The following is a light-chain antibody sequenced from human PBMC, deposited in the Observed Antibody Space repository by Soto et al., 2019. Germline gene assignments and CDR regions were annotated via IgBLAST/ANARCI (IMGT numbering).Light chain of an antibody. CDR3: QSYDSSLSGVV. J-gene: IGLJ2*01. V-gene: IGLV1-40*01. CDR1: SSNIGAGYD. CDR2: GNS. Sequence: LTQPPSVSGAPGQRVTISCTGSSSNIGAGYDVHWYQQLPGTAPKLLIYGNSNRPSGVPDRFSGSKSGTSASLAITGLQAEDEADYYCQSYDSSLSGVVFGGGTKVTVL.